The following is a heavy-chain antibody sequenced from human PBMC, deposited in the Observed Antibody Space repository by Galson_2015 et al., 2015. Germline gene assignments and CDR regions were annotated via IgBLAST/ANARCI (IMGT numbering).Heavy chain of an antibody. CDR2: ISNSGIRT. CDR1: GLTLRNNA. D-gene: IGHD2-2*01. Sequence: SLRLSGAASGLTLRNNAMNWVRPAPGKGLEWVSAISNSGIRTYYAESVKGRFTISRDNSRNTLYLQMNSLRADDTAIYYCAKDEGYCSTTRCSYEYFQHWGQGTLVTVSS. V-gene: IGHV3-23*01. J-gene: IGHJ1*01. CDR3: AKDEGYCSTTRCSYEYFQH.